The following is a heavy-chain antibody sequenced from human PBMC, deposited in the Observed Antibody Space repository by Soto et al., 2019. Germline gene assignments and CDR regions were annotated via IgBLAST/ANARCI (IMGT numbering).Heavy chain of an antibody. CDR2: ISAYNGNT. V-gene: IGHV1-18*01. CDR3: ARDLSYDFWTGLKP. CDR1: GYTFTNYA. J-gene: IGHJ5*02. D-gene: IGHD3-3*01. Sequence: ASVKVSCKASGYTFTNYAMHWVRQAPGQRLEWMGWISAYNGNTNYAQKLQGRVTMTTDTSTSTAYMELRSLRSDDTAVYYCARDLSYDFWTGLKPWGQGTLVTVSS.